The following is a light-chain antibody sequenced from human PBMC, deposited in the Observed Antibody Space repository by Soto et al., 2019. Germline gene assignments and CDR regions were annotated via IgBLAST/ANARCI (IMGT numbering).Light chain of an antibody. CDR1: SSDVGGYNY. V-gene: IGLV2-14*03. CDR3: SSYTTRNPRQIV. J-gene: IGLJ1*01. Sequence: QSVLTQPASGSGSPGQSITISCTGTSSDVGGYNYVSWYQHHPGKAPKLMIFDVSNRPSGVSNRFSGSKSGNTASLTISGLQPEDEADYYCSSYTTRNPRQIVFGTGNKVTVL. CDR2: DVS.